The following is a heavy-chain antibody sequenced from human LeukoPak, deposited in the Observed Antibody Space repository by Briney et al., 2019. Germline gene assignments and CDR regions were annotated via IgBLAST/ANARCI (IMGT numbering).Heavy chain of an antibody. Sequence: ASVKVSCKASGYTFTSYGISWVRQAPGQGLEWMGWISAYNGNTNCAQKLQGRVTMTTDTSTSTAYMELRSLRSDDTAVYYCARAQDYDFWSGYSNSNNWFDPWGQGTLVTVSS. D-gene: IGHD3-3*01. CDR1: GYTFTSYG. CDR2: ISAYNGNT. CDR3: ARAQDYDFWSGYSNSNNWFDP. J-gene: IGHJ5*02. V-gene: IGHV1-18*01.